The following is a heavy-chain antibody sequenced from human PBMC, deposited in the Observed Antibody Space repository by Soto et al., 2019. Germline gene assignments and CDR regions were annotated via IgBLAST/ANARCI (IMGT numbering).Heavy chain of an antibody. CDR1: GFTFSSYA. CDR3: AKSRGYCSGGSCPQSV. V-gene: IGHV3-23*01. J-gene: IGHJ4*02. D-gene: IGHD2-15*01. Sequence: GGSLRLSCAASGFTFSSYAMSWVRQAPGKGLKWVSAISGSGGSTYYADSVKGRFTISRDNSKNTLYLQMNSLRAEDAAVYYCAKSRGYCSGGSCPQSVWGQGTLVTVSS. CDR2: ISGSGGST.